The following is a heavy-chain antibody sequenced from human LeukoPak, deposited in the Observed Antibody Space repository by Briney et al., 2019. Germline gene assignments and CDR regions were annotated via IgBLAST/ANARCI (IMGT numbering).Heavy chain of an antibody. J-gene: IGHJ4*02. CDR2: INPSGGST. D-gene: IGHD5-24*01. V-gene: IGHV1-46*01. CDR3: ARIYGRDGYNYFDH. Sequence: ASVKVSCKASGYTFTSYYMHWVRQAPGQGLEWMGIINPSGGSTAYAQRFQGRVTMTRDTSTTTVHMELSSLRSEDTAVYYCARIYGRDGYNYFDHWGQGTLVTVSS. CDR1: GYTFTSYY.